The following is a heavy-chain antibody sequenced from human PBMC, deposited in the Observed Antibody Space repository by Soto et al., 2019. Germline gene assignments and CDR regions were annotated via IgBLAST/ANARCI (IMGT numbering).Heavy chain of an antibody. V-gene: IGHV3-15*01. CDR2: IKSKTDGGTT. J-gene: IGHJ3*02. CDR3: PTDVHYGVSPPTDVFDI. D-gene: IGHD4-17*01. Sequence: EVQLVESGGGLVKPGGSLRLSCAASGFTFSNAWMSWVRQAPGKGLEWVGRIKSKTDGGTTDYAAPVKGRFTISRDDSKNPFYLKMNSLKPENTAVYYCPTDVHYGVSPPTDVFDIWGKGTMVTFS. CDR1: GFTFSNAW.